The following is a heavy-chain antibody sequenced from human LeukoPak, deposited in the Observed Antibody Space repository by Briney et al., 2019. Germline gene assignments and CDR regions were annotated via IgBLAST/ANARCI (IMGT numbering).Heavy chain of an antibody. CDR1: GGSFSGYY. J-gene: IGHJ5*02. CDR2: INHSGST. Sequence: SETLSLTCAVYGGSFSGYYWSWIRQPPGKGLEWNGAINHSGSTNYNPSLKSRVTISVDTSKNQFSLKLSSVTAADTAVYYCARIIAARLGRGGLFDPWGQGTLVTVST. D-gene: IGHD6-6*01. CDR3: ARIIAARLGRGGLFDP. V-gene: IGHV4-34*01.